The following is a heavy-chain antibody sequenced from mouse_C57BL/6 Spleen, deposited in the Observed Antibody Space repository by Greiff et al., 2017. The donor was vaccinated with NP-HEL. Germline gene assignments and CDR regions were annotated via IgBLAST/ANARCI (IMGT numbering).Heavy chain of an antibody. CDR2: IHPNSGST. V-gene: IGHV1-64*01. D-gene: IGHD1-1*01. CDR1: GYTFTSYW. CDR3: ARWGYGSSYFDY. Sequence: VQLQQPGAELVKPGASVKLSCKASGYTFTSYWMHWVKQRPGQGLEWIGMIHPNSGSTNYNEKFKSKATLTVDKSSSTAYMQLSSLTSEDSAVYYCARWGYGSSYFDYWGQGTTLTVSS. J-gene: IGHJ2*01.